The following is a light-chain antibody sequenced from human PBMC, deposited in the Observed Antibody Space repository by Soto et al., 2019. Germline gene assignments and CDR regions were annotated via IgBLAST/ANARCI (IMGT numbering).Light chain of an antibody. V-gene: IGKV1-5*03. CDR2: KAS. CDR3: QQYNGYGR. Sequence: DIQMTQSPSTLSASVGDRVTITCRASESISSWLAWYQQKPGKAPKLLIHKASSLQSGVPSRFSGSGSGTEFTLTISSLDPDDFATYYCQQYNGYGRFGQGTKVEMK. CDR1: ESISSW. J-gene: IGKJ1*01.